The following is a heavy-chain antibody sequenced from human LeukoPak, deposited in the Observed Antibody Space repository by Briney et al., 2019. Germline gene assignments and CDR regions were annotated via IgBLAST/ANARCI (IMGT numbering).Heavy chain of an antibody. CDR2: IYSGGRT. J-gene: IGHJ1*01. CDR3: AMGATGECFQF. V-gene: IGHV3-53*01. Sequence: GGSLRLSCAAPGFTVINNYLTWVRQAPGKGLEWVSDIYSGGRTHFADSVKGRFTISRDSSKNTLYLQMNSLRAEDTAVYYCAMGATGECFQFWGQGTLVTVSS. CDR1: GFTVINNY. D-gene: IGHD1-26*01.